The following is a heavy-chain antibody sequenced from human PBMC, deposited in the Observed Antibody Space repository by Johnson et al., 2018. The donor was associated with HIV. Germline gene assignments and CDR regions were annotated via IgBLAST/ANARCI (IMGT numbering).Heavy chain of an antibody. J-gene: IGHJ3*02. CDR2: ISYDGSNK. CDR3: AKDRDGWELLEVDAFDI. Sequence: QVQLVESGGGVVQPGRSLRLSCAASGFTFSSYPMHWVRQAPGKGLEWVAVISYDGSNKYYADSVKGRFTISRDNSKNTLYLQMNSLRAEDTAVYYCAKDRDGWELLEVDAFDIWGQGTMVTVSS. D-gene: IGHD1-26*01. CDR1: GFTFSSYP. V-gene: IGHV3-30-3*01.